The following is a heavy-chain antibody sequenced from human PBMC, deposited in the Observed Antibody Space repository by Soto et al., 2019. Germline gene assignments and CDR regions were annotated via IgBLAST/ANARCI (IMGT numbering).Heavy chain of an antibody. CDR1: GGTFSSYA. J-gene: IGHJ6*02. D-gene: IGHD6-13*01. CDR3: ARDPSLYSSRFDGYYYGMDV. Sequence: QVQLVQSGAEVKKPGSSVKVSCKASGGTFSSYAISWVRQAPGQGLEWMGGIIPIFGTANYAQKFQGRVTITADESTSTAYMELSSLRSEDTAVYYCARDPSLYSSRFDGYYYGMDVWGQGTTVTVSS. CDR2: IIPIFGTA. V-gene: IGHV1-69*01.